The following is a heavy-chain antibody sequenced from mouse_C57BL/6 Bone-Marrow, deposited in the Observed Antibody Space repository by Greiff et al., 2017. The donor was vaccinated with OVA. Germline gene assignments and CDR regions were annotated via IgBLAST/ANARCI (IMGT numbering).Heavy chain of an antibody. CDR3: VRHYYGSESLYAMDY. Sequence: DVKLVESGGGLVQPKGSLKLSCAASGFSFNTYAMNWVRQAPGKGLEWVARIRSKSNNYATYYADSVKDRFTISRDDSESMLYLQMNNLKTEDTAMYDCVRHYYGSESLYAMDYWGQGTSVTVSS. CDR1: GFSFNTYA. V-gene: IGHV10-1*01. CDR2: IRSKSNNYAT. D-gene: IGHD1-1*01. J-gene: IGHJ4*01.